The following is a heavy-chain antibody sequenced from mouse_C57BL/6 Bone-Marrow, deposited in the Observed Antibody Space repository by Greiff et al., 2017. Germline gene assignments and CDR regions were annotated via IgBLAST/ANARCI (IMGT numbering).Heavy chain of an antibody. Sequence: EVKLVESGGGLVQPGGSLKLSCAASGFTFSDYYMYWVRQTPEKRLEWVAYISNGGGSTYYPDTVKGRFTISRDNAKNTLYLQMSRLKSEDTAMYYCARLITTVVGRYYAMDYWGQGTSVTVSS. CDR3: ARLITTVVGRYYAMDY. V-gene: IGHV5-12*01. D-gene: IGHD1-1*01. CDR1: GFTFSDYY. CDR2: ISNGGGST. J-gene: IGHJ4*01.